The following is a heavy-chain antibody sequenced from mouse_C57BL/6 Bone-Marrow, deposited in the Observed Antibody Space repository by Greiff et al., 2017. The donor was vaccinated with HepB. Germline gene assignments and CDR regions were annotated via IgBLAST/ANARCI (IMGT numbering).Heavy chain of an antibody. CDR3: ARTYYYGSSYWFAY. CDR1: GYTFTSYW. D-gene: IGHD1-1*01. CDR2: INPSSGYT. J-gene: IGHJ3*01. V-gene: IGHV1-7*01. Sequence: QVQLKESGAELAKPGASVKLSCKASGYTFTSYWMHWVKQRPGQGLEWIGYINPSSGYTKYNQKFKDKDTLTADKSSSTAYMQLSSLTYEDSAVYYCARTYYYGSSYWFAYWGQGTLVTVSA.